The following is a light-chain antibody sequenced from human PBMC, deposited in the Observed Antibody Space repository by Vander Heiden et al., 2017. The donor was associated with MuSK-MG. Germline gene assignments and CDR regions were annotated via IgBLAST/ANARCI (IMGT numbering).Light chain of an antibody. V-gene: IGLV2-14*03. CDR3: SSYTSSRV. Sequence: QSALTQPASVSGSPGQSVTISCTGTSSDVGGYNYVSWYQQHPGKHPKLMIYDVSNRPSGVSNRFSGSKSGNTASLTISGLQAEDEADYYGSSYTSSRVFGGGTKLTVL. CDR2: DVS. CDR1: SSDVGGYNY. J-gene: IGLJ3*02.